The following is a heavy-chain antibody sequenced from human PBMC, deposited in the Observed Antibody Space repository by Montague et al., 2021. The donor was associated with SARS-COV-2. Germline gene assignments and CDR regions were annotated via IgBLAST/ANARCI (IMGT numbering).Heavy chain of an antibody. J-gene: IGHJ5*02. CDR3: ARGLENYGSGSPHFDP. Sequence: SETLSLTCTVSGGSLSPYYWFWIRQPPGKGLEWIGHIYFSGGANYNPSFKSRVAISVDTSKNEISPKLKSVTAADTAVYYCARGLENYGSGSPHFDPWGQGTRVTVPS. CDR2: IYFSGGA. D-gene: IGHD3-10*01. V-gene: IGHV4-59*01. CDR1: GGSLSPYY.